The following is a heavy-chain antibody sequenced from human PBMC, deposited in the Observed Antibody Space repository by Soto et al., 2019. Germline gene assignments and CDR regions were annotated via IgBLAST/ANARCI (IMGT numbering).Heavy chain of an antibody. V-gene: IGHV3-23*01. CDR2: ISGTGGST. D-gene: IGHD5-18*01. Sequence: EVQLLESGGGLVQPGGSLRLSCAASGFTFSSYAMTWVRQAPGKGLEWVSVISGTGGSTYYAVSVKGRFTISRDNSKNTLYLQMNSLGAEDTAVYYCAKEARGFSYGPYYYYGLDVWGQGNTVTVSS. CDR1: GFTFSSYA. J-gene: IGHJ6*02. CDR3: AKEARGFSYGPYYYYGLDV.